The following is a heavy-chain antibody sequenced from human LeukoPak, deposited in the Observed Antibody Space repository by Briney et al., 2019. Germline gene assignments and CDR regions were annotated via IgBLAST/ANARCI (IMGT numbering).Heavy chain of an antibody. J-gene: IGHJ3*02. CDR1: GGSISSSSYY. Sequence: SETLSPTCTVSGGSISSSSYYWGWIRQPPGKGLEWIGSIYYSGSTYYNPSLKSRVTISVDTSKNQFSLKLSSVTAADTAVYYCARVRALELLDAFDIWGQGTMVTVSS. V-gene: IGHV4-39*07. CDR3: ARVRALELLDAFDI. D-gene: IGHD1-7*01. CDR2: IYYSGST.